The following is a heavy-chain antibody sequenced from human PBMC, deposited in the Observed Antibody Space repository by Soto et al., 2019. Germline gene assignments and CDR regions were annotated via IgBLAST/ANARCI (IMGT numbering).Heavy chain of an antibody. V-gene: IGHV3-23*01. CDR1: GFTFSNYA. J-gene: IGHJ4*02. CDR2: IGGRATSA. CDR3: AKSRYSDSSGDCYDF. D-gene: IGHD3-22*01. Sequence: EVQLLESGGGLVQPGGSLRLSCAASGFTFSNYAMSWVRQAPGKGLEWVSGIGGRATSAYYADSVKGRFAISRDNSYNTLFLQLNSLSAEDTAVYYCAKSRYSDSSGDCYDFWGQGTLVSVSS.